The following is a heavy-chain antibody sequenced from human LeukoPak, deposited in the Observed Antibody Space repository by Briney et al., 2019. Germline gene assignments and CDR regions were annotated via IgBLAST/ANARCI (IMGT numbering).Heavy chain of an antibody. J-gene: IGHJ4*02. CDR2: ISGSGAYT. V-gene: IGHV3-23*01. CDR1: GFTFSSYA. D-gene: IGHD6-19*01. CDR3: AKEPIAVAGTFDY. Sequence: GSLRLSCAASGFTFSSYAMSWVRQDPGRGLEWVSAISGSGAYTWYADSMKGRFTISRDNSKNTLYLQMNSLRAEDTAVYYCAKEPIAVAGTFDYWGQGTLVTVSS.